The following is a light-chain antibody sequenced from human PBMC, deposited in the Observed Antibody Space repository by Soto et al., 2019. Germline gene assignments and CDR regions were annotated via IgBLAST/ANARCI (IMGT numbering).Light chain of an antibody. J-gene: IGKJ5*01. CDR3: QQCYMAWT. Sequence: EIAMTQSPSTLSASLGERATLTCRASQSIGRFLAWYQHQPGQAPRLLIYAASTLESGAPSSFSGTGSGTESTSTIPRLQPDFFGTYYRQQCYMAWTFGQGTRGEIK. CDR2: AAS. CDR1: QSIGRF. V-gene: IGKV1-5*01.